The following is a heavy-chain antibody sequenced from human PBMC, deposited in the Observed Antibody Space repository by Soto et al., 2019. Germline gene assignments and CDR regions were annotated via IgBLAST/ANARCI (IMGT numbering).Heavy chain of an antibody. CDR2: IIPLLGTA. Sequence: QVQLVQSGAEVKKPGSSVKVSCKASGGTFSSYAINWVRQAPGQGLEWMGGIIPLLGTANYAQKFQGRVTITADEATSTVYMELSSLRSEDSAVYYCARAARYCSGGRCAFFWFDPWGQGTLVIVSS. CDR1: GGTFSSYA. J-gene: IGHJ5*02. V-gene: IGHV1-69*12. CDR3: ARAARYCSGGRCAFFWFDP. D-gene: IGHD2-15*01.